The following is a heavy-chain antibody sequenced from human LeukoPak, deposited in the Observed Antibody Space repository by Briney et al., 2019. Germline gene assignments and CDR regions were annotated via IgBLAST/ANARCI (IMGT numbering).Heavy chain of an antibody. CDR2: IRSQSDGGTA. Sequence: GGSLRLSCAVSRFTFSDAWMAWVRQAPGKGLEHVGRIRSQSDGGTADYAAPVEDIFTISRDDSNNMVYLYVNNLKIEDTAMYYCTTGYGTIDFWGQGTLVAVSS. V-gene: IGHV3-15*01. CDR3: TTGYGTIDF. CDR1: RFTFSDAW. D-gene: IGHD2-8*01. J-gene: IGHJ4*02.